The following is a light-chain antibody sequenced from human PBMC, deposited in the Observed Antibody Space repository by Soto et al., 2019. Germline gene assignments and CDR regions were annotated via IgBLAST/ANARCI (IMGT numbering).Light chain of an antibody. CDR2: DVS. CDR1: SSDIGGYNY. Sequence: QSALTQPPSVSGSPGQSVTISCTGTSSDIGGYNYVSWYQQLPGKAPKVMIHDVSKRPSGVPDRFSGSNSGNTASLTISGLQAEDEADYYCCSYAATPHVFGTGTKLTVL. CDR3: CSYAATPHV. V-gene: IGLV2-11*01. J-gene: IGLJ1*01.